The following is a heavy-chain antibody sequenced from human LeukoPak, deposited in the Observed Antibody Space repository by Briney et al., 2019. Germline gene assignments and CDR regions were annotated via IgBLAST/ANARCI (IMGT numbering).Heavy chain of an antibody. CDR2: IIPLFDTI. V-gene: IGHV1-69*05. CDR3: VRGAAAGPTYYYYYMDV. J-gene: IGHJ6*03. CDR1: GGTFSTYA. D-gene: IGHD6-13*01. Sequence: GASVKVSCKASGGTFSTYAVSWVRQAPGQGLEWMGGIIPLFDTINYAQNFQGRVTITTDESTSTAYMELSSLRSEDTAVYYCVRGAAAGPTYYYYYMDVWGKGTTVTVSS.